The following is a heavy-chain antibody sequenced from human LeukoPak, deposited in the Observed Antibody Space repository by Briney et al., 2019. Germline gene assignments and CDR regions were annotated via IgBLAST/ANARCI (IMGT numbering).Heavy chain of an antibody. Sequence: PSETLSLTCAVYGGSFSGYYWSWIRQPPGKGLEWIGEINHSGSTNYNPSLKSRVTISVDTSKNQFSLKLSSVTAADTAVYYCARDRHETHYYYYYMDVWGKGTTVTVSS. CDR2: INHSGST. CDR3: ARDRHETHYYYYYMDV. CDR1: GGSFSGYY. J-gene: IGHJ6*03. V-gene: IGHV4-34*01.